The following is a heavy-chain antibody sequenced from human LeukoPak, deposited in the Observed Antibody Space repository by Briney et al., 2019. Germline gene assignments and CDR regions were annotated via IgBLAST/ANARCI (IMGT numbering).Heavy chain of an antibody. D-gene: IGHD7-27*01. J-gene: IGHJ4*02. CDR1: GFTFSSYT. V-gene: IGHV3-23*01. Sequence: GGSLRLPCAASGFTFSSYTMSWVRQAPGKGLEWVSTITTSDGNTYYADSVKGRFTVSRDNSKNTLYLQMNSLRAEDTAVYYCAKDGGLWVSAHWGDSWGRGTLVTVSS. CDR3: AKDGGLWVSAHWGDS. CDR2: ITTSDGNT.